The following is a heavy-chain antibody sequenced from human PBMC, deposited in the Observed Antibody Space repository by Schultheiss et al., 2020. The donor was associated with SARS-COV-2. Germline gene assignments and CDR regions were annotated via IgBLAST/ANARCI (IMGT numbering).Heavy chain of an antibody. CDR2: INHSGST. D-gene: IGHD3-22*01. CDR1: GGSFSDYF. CDR3: ARARYYYDSRGYIYYYYYGMDV. Sequence: SETLSLTCAVYGGSFSDYFWSWIRQPPGKGLEWIGEINHSGSTNYNPSLKSRLTISVDTSKNQFSLKLSSVTAADTAVYYCARARYYYDSRGYIYYYYYGMDVWGQGTTVTVSS. V-gene: IGHV4-34*01. J-gene: IGHJ6*02.